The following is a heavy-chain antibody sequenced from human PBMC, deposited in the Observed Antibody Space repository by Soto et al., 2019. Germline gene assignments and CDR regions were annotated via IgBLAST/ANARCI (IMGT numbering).Heavy chain of an antibody. J-gene: IGHJ4*02. CDR2: IYYSGTT. CDR1: GGSISSGGYY. V-gene: IGHV4-31*03. CDR3: ARLTQGYCSGASCARTTRTFDY. Sequence: QVQLQESGPGLVKPSQTLSLTCTVSGGSISSGGYYWSWIRQHPGKGLEWIGYIYYSGTTYYNPSLXSXXNKSVDTSKTQXSXKXXSVTAADTAVYYYARLTQGYCSGASCARTTRTFDYWGQGTLVTVSS. D-gene: IGHD2-15*01.